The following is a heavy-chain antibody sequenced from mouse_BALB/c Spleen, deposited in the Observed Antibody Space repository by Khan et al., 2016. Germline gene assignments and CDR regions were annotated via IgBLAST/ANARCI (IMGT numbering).Heavy chain of an antibody. Sequence: EVKLLESGPSLVKPSQTLSLTCSVTGDSITSGYWNWIRKFPGNKLEYMGYISSSGSTYYTPSLKSRLTITRDTSKNQYYLQLNSVTTEDTATYYCARYDGYYFDYWGQGTTLTVSS. V-gene: IGHV3-8*02. D-gene: IGHD2-3*01. CDR1: GDSITSGY. CDR2: ISSSGST. J-gene: IGHJ2*01. CDR3: ARYDGYYFDY.